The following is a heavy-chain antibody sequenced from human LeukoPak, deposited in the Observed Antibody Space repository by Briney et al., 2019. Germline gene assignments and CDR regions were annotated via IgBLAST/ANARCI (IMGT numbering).Heavy chain of an antibody. D-gene: IGHD5-24*01. CDR3: ATLRDGYDN. J-gene: IGHJ4*02. V-gene: IGHV3-64*01. CDR2: ISSNGGST. CDR1: GFTFSSYA. Sequence: PGGSLRLSCAASGFTFSSYAMRWVRRAPGKGLEYVSAISSNGGSTYYANSVKGRFTISRDNSKNTLYLQMGSLRAEHIAVYYCATLRDGYDNWGQGTLVTVSS.